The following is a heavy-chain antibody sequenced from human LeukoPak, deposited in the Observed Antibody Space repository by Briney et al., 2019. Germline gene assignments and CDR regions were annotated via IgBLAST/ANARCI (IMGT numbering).Heavy chain of an antibody. CDR3: ASANYYGSGSYYTGDNWFDP. Sequence: GESLKISCKGSGYGFTSYWIGWVRQMPGKGLEWMGIIYPGDSDTRYSPSFQGQVTISADKSISTAYLQWSSLKASDTAMYYYASANYYGSGSYYTGDNWFDPWGQGTLVTVSS. CDR1: GYGFTSYW. J-gene: IGHJ5*02. V-gene: IGHV5-51*01. CDR2: IYPGDSDT. D-gene: IGHD3-10*01.